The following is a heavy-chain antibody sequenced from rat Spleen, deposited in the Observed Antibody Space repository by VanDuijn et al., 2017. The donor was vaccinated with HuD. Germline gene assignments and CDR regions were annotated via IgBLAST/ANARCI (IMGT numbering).Heavy chain of an antibody. Sequence: EVQLVESGGGLVQPGRSLKLSCVASGFTFSDYAMAWVRQAPKKGLEWVATIIYDGSSTYYRDSVKGRFTISRDNAKSTLYLQMDSLRSEDTATYYCARHNYGGYYWYFDFWGPGTMVTVSS. CDR1: GFTFSDYA. D-gene: IGHD1-11*01. J-gene: IGHJ1*01. CDR2: IIYDGSST. V-gene: IGHV5-17*01. CDR3: ARHNYGGYYWYFDF.